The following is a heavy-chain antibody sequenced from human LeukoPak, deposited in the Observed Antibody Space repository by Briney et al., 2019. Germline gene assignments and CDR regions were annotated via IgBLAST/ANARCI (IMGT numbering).Heavy chain of an antibody. CDR3: AKLFYDTFYSGSGPPYYSDY. V-gene: IGHV5-51*01. Sequence: GESLKISCKGSGYTFTTWWIGWVRQMPGKGLEWMGIIYPGDSDTRYSPSFQGRVTISADKSINTAYLHLNSLKALDTAMYYCAKLFYDTFYSGSGPPYYSDYWGQGTLVTVSS. D-gene: IGHD3-10*01. CDR1: GYTFTTWW. CDR2: IYPGDSDT. J-gene: IGHJ4*02.